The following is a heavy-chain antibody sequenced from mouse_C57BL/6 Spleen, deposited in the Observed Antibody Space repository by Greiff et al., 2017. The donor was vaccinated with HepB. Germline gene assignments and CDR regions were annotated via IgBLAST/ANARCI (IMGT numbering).Heavy chain of an antibody. V-gene: IGHV5-17*01. CDR2: ISSGRSTI. Sequence: DVKLVESGGGLVKPGGSLKLSCAASGFTFSDYGMHWVRQAPEKGLEWVAYISSGRSTIYYADTVKGRSTISRDNAKNTLFLQMTSLRSEDTAMYYCARGIYGSSFACFAYWGQGTLVTVSA. CDR1: GFTFSDYG. D-gene: IGHD1-1*01. J-gene: IGHJ3*01. CDR3: ARGIYGSSFACFAY.